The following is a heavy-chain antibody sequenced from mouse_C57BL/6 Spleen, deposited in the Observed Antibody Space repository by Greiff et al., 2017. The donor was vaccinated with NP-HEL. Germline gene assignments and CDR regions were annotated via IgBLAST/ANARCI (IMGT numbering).Heavy chain of an antibody. V-gene: IGHV1-55*01. CDR3: ATTVVAKDYAMDY. D-gene: IGHD1-1*01. CDR2: IYPGSGST. CDR1: GYTFTSYW. Sequence: QVQLQQPGAELVKPGASVKMSCKASGYTFTSYWITWVKQRPGQGLEWIGDIYPGSGSTNDSEKFKSKATLTVDTSSSTAYMQLSSLTSEDSAVYDCATTVVAKDYAMDYWGQGTSVTVSS. J-gene: IGHJ4*01.